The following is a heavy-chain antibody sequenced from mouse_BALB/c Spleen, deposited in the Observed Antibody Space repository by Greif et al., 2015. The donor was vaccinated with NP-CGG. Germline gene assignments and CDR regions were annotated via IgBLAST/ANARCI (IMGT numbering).Heavy chain of an antibody. CDR2: IWRGGST. V-gene: IGHV2-5-1*01. CDR3: AKNYGYYGSSTEWYFDV. D-gene: IGHD1-1*01. CDR1: GFSLTSYG. J-gene: IGHJ1*01. Sequence: QVQLQQSGPSLVQPSQSLSITCTVSGFSLTSYGVHWVRQSPGKGLEWLGVIWRGGSTDYNAAFMSRLSITKDNSKSQVFFKMNSLQADDTAIYYCAKNYGYYGSSTEWYFDVWGAGTTVTVSS.